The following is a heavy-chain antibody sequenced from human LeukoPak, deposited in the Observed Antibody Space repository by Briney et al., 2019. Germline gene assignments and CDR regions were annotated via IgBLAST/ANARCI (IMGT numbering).Heavy chain of an antibody. Sequence: SETLSLTCTVSGGSISSGDYYWSWIRQPPGKGLEWIGYIYYSGSTYYNPSLKSRVTISVDTSKNQFSLKLSSVTAADTAVYYCARATQTPPDILTAPIDYWGQGTLVTVSS. CDR3: ARATQTPPDILTAPIDY. J-gene: IGHJ4*02. D-gene: IGHD3-9*01. CDR1: GGSISSGDYY. CDR2: IYYSGST. V-gene: IGHV4-30-4*01.